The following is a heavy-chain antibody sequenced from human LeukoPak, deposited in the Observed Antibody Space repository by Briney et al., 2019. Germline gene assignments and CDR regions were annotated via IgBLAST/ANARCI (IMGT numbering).Heavy chain of an antibody. V-gene: IGHV1-69*05. CDR1: GGTFSSYA. J-gene: IGHJ4*02. D-gene: IGHD5-12*01. CDR3: ASNWPSGYNGYDVVY. Sequence: SAKLSCKASGGTFSSYAISRVPEAPGQGLEWMGGIIPVCVTARYAHKFQGRVTMTTDESTHTAYMDLTSLRSEDTAVYYCASNWPSGYNGYDVVYWGERTLVTVSS. CDR2: IIPVCVTA.